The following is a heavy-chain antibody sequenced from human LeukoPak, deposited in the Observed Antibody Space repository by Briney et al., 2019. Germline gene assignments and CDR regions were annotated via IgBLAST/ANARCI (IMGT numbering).Heavy chain of an antibody. CDR2: IGPRGDT. CDR1: GFTFSTYG. CDR3: ARDECSGGRCYHDY. J-gene: IGHJ4*02. D-gene: IGHD2-15*01. Sequence: GGSLRLSCAASGFTFSTYGLHWVRQVTGKGLEWVSAIGPRGDTYYSGSVQGRFTISRENAKNSLYLQMNSLGAGDTAVYYCARDECSGGRCYHDYWGQGILVTVSS. V-gene: IGHV3-13*01.